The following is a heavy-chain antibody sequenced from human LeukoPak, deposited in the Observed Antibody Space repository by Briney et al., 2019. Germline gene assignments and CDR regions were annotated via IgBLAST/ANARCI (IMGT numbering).Heavy chain of an antibody. D-gene: IGHD3-22*01. CDR3: ARAFSNYYDRPFDY. CDR1: GYSISSGYF. CDR2: TYHSGST. Sequence: PSETLSLTCTVSGYSISSGYFWGWIRQPPGKGLECIGTTYHSGSTYYNPSLKSRVTISVDTSKNQFSLKLSSVTAADTAVYYCARAFSNYYDRPFDYWGQGTLVTVSS. V-gene: IGHV4-38-2*02. J-gene: IGHJ4*02.